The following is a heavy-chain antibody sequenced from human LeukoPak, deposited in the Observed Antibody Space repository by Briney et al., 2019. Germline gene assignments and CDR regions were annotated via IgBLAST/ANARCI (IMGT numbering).Heavy chain of an antibody. D-gene: IGHD3-3*01. CDR2: ISAYNGNT. Sequence: SVKVSCKASGYTFTGYYMHWVRQAPGQVLEWMGWISAYNGNTNYAQKLQGRGTMTTDTSTSTAYMELRSLGSDDTAVYYCARAVTYTTYYDFWSGYYWYYGMDVWGQGTTVTVSS. V-gene: IGHV1-18*04. CDR1: GYTFTGYY. J-gene: IGHJ6*02. CDR3: ARAVTYTTYYDFWSGYYWYYGMDV.